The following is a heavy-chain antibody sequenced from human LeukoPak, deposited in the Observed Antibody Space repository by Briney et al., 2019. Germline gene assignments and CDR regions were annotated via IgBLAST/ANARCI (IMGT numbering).Heavy chain of an antibody. J-gene: IGHJ4*02. D-gene: IGHD6-6*01. Sequence: SQTLSLTCAFSGDSVSSNSAAWNWIRQSPSRGLEWLGRTYYRSKWYNDYAVSVKSRITINPDTSKNQFSLQLNSVTPEDTAVYYCARDIVRPWDFSSSSGYFDYWGQGTLVTVSS. V-gene: IGHV6-1*01. CDR2: TYYRSKWYN. CDR1: GDSVSSNSAA. CDR3: ARDIVRPWDFSSSSGYFDY.